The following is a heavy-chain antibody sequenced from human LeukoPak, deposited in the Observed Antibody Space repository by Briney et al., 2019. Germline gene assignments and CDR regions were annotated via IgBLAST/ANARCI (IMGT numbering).Heavy chain of an antibody. CDR2: MNPNSGNT. J-gene: IGHJ3*02. CDR3: ATTTTVTTDAFDI. V-gene: IGHV1-8*01. CDR1: GYTFTSYD. D-gene: IGHD4-17*01. Sequence: ASVKVSCKASGYTFTSYDINWVRQATGQGLEWMGWMNPNSGNTGYAQKFQGRVTITADKSTSTAYMELSSLRSEDTAVYYCATTTTVTTDAFDIWGQGTMVTVSS.